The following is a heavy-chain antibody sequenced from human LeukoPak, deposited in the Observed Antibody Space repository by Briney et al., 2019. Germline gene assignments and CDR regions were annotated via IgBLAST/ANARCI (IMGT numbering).Heavy chain of an antibody. D-gene: IGHD3-22*01. CDR3: ARVGGDYYDSSGPIDY. CDR2: ISSSGSTI. V-gene: IGHV3-48*03. J-gene: IGHJ4*02. CDR1: GFTFSSYE. Sequence: PGGSLRLSCAASGFTFSSYEINWVRQAPGKGLEWVSYISSSGSTIYYVDSVKGRFTISRDNAKNSLYLQMHSLRAEDTAVYYCARVGGDYYDSSGPIDYWGRGTLVTVSS.